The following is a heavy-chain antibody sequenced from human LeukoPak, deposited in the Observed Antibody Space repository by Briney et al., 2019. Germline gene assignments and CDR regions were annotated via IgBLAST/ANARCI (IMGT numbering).Heavy chain of an antibody. V-gene: IGHV3-66*04. CDR2: IYSGGST. CDR1: GIIASSNY. J-gene: IGHJ6*02. Sequence: GGSLRLSCAASGIIASSNYMSRVRQAPGKGLEWVSVIYSGGSTYYADSVKGRFTISRDNSKNTLYLQMNSLRAEDTAVYYCARHTDRYCSGSNCYVYYFYGLDVWGQGTTVTVSS. CDR3: ARHTDRYCSGSNCYVYYFYGLDV. D-gene: IGHD2-15*01.